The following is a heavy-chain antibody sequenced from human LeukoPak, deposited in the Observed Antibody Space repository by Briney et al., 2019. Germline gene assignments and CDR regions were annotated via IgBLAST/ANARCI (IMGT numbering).Heavy chain of an antibody. Sequence: SETLSLTCTVSGGSISDYHWTWIRQSPGKTLEWIGCTHKSGSTYYNPSLRSRVTISLDTSKSQLSLRLKSVTAPDTAVYYCARGHSIEPYYYYYYMDVWGKGTTVTVSS. CDR2: THKSGST. CDR3: ARGHSIEPYYYYYYMDV. D-gene: IGHD4-11*01. J-gene: IGHJ6*03. CDR1: GGSISDYH. V-gene: IGHV4-59*01.